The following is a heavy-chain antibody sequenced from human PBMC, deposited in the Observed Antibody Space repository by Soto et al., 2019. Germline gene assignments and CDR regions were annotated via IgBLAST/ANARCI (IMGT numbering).Heavy chain of an antibody. CDR1: GFTFSDYY. J-gene: IGHJ4*02. Sequence: GGSLRLSXAASGFTFSDYYMSWIRQAPGKGLEWVSYISSSGSTIYYADSVKGRFTISRDNAKNSLYLQMNSLRAEDTAVYYRARVYYVRITIFGAPDYWGQGTLVTVSS. CDR2: ISSSGSTI. CDR3: ARVYYVRITIFGAPDY. D-gene: IGHD3-3*01. V-gene: IGHV3-11*01.